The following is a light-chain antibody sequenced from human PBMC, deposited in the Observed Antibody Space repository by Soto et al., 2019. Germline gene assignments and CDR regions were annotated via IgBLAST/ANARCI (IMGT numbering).Light chain of an antibody. CDR2: LAS. CDR1: QSLLHSNGYNS. CDR3: MQALQTPYS. V-gene: IGKV2-28*01. J-gene: IGKJ2*03. Sequence: DIVMTQSPLSLPVTPGEPASISCRSSQSLLHSNGYNSLDWYLQKPGQSPRLLLYLASDRASGVHARFSGSGSGTDFTLRISRVEAEDVGIYYCMQALQTPYSFGQGTKLEIK.